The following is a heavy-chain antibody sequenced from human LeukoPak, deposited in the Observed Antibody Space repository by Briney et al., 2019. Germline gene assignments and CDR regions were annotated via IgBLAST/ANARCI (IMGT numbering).Heavy chain of an antibody. J-gene: IGHJ4*02. V-gene: IGHV4-59*12. CDR3: ARDSRGGGPDFDY. D-gene: IGHD3-16*01. CDR1: GGSINNYW. CDR2: RHSSGTT. Sequence: PSETLSLTCTVSGGSINNYWWAWIRQPPGKGLEWIGYRHSSGTTSYNLSLESRVTISIDTSRNQFSLDLNSVTAADTAVYYCARDSRGGGPDFDYWGQGTLVTVSS.